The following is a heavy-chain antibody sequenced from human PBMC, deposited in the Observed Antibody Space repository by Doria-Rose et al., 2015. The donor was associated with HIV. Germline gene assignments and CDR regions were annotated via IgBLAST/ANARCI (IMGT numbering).Heavy chain of an antibody. D-gene: IGHD6-13*01. V-gene: IGHV2-26*01. CDR1: GVSLSSPGMG. J-gene: IGHJ4*02. CDR3: ARIKSSRWYHKYYFDF. Sequence: QVTLKESGPVLVKPTETLTLTCIVSGVSLSSPGMGVSWIRQPPGKALEWLANIFSDDERYYKTSLKSRLTIPRGTSKSQVVLTMTDMDPVDTATYYCARIKSSRWYHKYYFDFWGQGTLVIVSA. CDR2: IFSDDER.